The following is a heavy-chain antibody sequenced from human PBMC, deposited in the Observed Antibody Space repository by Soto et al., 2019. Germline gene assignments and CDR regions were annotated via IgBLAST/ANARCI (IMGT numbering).Heavy chain of an antibody. V-gene: IGHV4-31*03. D-gene: IGHD1-7*01. CDR2: IYYSGST. CDR3: ARDRKTGTHPGWFDP. CDR1: GGSISSGGYY. Sequence: SETLSLTCTVSGGSISSGGYYWSWIRQHPGKGLEWIGYIYYSGSTYYNPSLKSRVTISVDTSKNQFSLKLSSMTAADTAVYYCARDRKTGTHPGWFDPWGQGTLVTVSS. J-gene: IGHJ5*02.